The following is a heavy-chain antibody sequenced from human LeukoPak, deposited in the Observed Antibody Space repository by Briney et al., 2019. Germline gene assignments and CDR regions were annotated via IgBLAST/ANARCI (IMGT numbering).Heavy chain of an antibody. CDR3: ARHLSLRGSPEYYYYYGMDV. CDR2: IYYSGST. J-gene: IGHJ6*02. CDR1: GGSISSYY. Sequence: PSETLSLTCTVSGGSISSYYWSWIRQPPGKGLEWIGYIYYSGSTNYNPSLKSRVTISVDTSKSQFSLKLSSVTAADTAVYYCARHLSLRGSPEYYYYYGMDVWGQGTTVTVSS. D-gene: IGHD3-10*01. V-gene: IGHV4-59*08.